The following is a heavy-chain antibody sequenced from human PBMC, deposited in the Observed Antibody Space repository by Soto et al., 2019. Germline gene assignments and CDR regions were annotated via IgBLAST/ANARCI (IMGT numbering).Heavy chain of an antibody. D-gene: IGHD5-12*01. Sequence: PGGSLRLSCAASRFTFSAYEMHWFRQAPGKGLEWVSYISTSGSTVYYADSVKGRFTDSRDNTRNSLYLQMDSLRDEDTALYYCVRYCGTTLCNGVATRTFDYWGQGTLVTVSS. CDR1: RFTFSAYE. CDR3: VRYCGTTLCNGVATRTFDY. V-gene: IGHV3-48*03. CDR2: ISTSGSTV. J-gene: IGHJ4*02.